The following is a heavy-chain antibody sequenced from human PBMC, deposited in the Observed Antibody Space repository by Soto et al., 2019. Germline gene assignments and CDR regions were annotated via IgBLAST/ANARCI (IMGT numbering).Heavy chain of an antibody. J-gene: IGHJ4*02. CDR3: ARVGYCSSTPCWPIGYFEY. D-gene: IGHD2-2*01. Sequence: QVQLQESGPGLVKPSETLSLTCTVSGDSISSFYWTWIRQPPGKGLEWVGYIFSSGSTNYNPSLKSAVTISVDTSENQFSLKLTSVTAADTAVYYCARVGYCSSTPCWPIGYFEYWGQGTLVTVSS. CDR2: IFSSGST. CDR1: GDSISSFY. V-gene: IGHV4-59*01.